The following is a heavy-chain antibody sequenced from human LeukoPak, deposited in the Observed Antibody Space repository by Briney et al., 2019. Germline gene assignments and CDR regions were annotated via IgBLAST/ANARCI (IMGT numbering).Heavy chain of an antibody. CDR3: AKGRSGTAVAAPDY. Sequence: GGSLRLSCAASGFTFSSYSMNWVRQAPGKGLEWVSYISSSSSTIYYADSVKGRFTISRDNAKNTVHLQMNSLRTDDTAVYYCAKGRSGTAVAAPDYWGQGTLVTVSS. CDR2: ISSSSSTI. V-gene: IGHV3-48*01. D-gene: IGHD6-19*01. CDR1: GFTFSSYS. J-gene: IGHJ4*02.